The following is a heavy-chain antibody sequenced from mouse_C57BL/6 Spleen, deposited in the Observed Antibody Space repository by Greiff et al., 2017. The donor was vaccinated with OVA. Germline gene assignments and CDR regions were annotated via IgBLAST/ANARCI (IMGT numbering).Heavy chain of an antibody. D-gene: IGHD4-1*01. Sequence: QVQLQQPGAELVMPGASVKLSCKASGYTFTSYWMHWVKQRPGQGLEWIGEIDPSASYTNYNQKFKGKSTLTVDKSSSTAYMQLSSLTSEDAAVYYCARTGGEYFDVWGTGTTVTVSS. CDR2: IDPSASYT. CDR3: ARTGGEYFDV. CDR1: GYTFTSYW. V-gene: IGHV1-69*01. J-gene: IGHJ1*03.